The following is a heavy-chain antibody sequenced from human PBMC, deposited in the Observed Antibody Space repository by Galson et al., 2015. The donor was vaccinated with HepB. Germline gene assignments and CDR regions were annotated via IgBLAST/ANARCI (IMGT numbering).Heavy chain of an antibody. Sequence: SVKVSCKVSGYTLNELSIHWVRQGPGKGLQWMGGLDPENDQPIYAQKFQGRVTVTEDTSTDIAYMELRSLKSDDTAIYYCTTLRADYMDVWGNGTTVTVSS. J-gene: IGHJ6*03. CDR1: GYTLNELS. CDR3: TTLRADYMDV. V-gene: IGHV1-24*01. CDR2: LDPENDQP.